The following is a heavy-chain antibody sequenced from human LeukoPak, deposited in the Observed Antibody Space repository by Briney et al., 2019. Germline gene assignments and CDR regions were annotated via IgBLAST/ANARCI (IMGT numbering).Heavy chain of an antibody. CDR1: GYTFTGYY. CDR3: ARVYLRRYFDWLLYY. Sequence: ASVKVSCKASGYTFTGYYMHWVRQAPGQGLEWMGWSNPNSGGTNYAQKFQGRVTMTRDTSISTAYMELSRLRSDDTAVYYCARVYLRRYFDWLLYYWGQGTLVTVSS. V-gene: IGHV1-2*02. CDR2: SNPNSGGT. J-gene: IGHJ4*02. D-gene: IGHD3-9*01.